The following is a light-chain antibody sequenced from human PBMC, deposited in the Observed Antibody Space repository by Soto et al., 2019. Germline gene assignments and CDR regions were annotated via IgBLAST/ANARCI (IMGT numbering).Light chain of an antibody. J-gene: IGKJ1*01. CDR1: QTISSW. CDR3: QEYNNYWT. Sequence: VHMTQSPSTLSGSVGYRVTITCRASQTISSWLAWYQQKPGKARKLLIYKASTLKSGVPSRFSGSGSGTEFTLTISSLQPEDFATYYCQEYNNYWTFGQGTKVDIK. CDR2: KAS. V-gene: IGKV1-5*03.